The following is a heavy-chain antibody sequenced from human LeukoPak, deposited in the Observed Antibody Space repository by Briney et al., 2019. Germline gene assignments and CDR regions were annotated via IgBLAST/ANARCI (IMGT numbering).Heavy chain of an antibody. J-gene: IGHJ4*02. Sequence: GGSLRLSCAASGFTFSNYGMHWFRQAPAKGLEWVAVISSDGSNKYYADSVKGRFTISRDNSKNTLYLQMNSLRAEDTAVYYCAKGPRYCSSTSCFPPFDYWGQGTLVTVSS. V-gene: IGHV3-30*18. CDR1: GFTFSNYG. CDR2: ISSDGSNK. CDR3: AKGPRYCSSTSCFPPFDY. D-gene: IGHD2-2*01.